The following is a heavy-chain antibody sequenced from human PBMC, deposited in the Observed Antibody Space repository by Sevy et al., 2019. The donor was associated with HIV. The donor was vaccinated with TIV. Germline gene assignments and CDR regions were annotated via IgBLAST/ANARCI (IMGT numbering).Heavy chain of an antibody. V-gene: IGHV3-30*02. CDR1: GFSLTTSD. CDR3: ARGRKTTEEWLEELDYYYGLDV. CDR2: VRNDGSNK. J-gene: IGHJ6*02. Sequence: GGSLRLSCAASGFSLTTSDMHWVRQAPGKGLEWVAYVRNDGSNKYYADSVRDRFTISRDSPKNTLYLQMNSLRDEDTAIYYCARGRKTTEEWLEELDYYYGLDVWGQWTTVTVSS. D-gene: IGHD2-8*01.